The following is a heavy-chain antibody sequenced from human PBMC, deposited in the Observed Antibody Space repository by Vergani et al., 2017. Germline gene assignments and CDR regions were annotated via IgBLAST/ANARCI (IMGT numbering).Heavy chain of an antibody. J-gene: IGHJ4*01. CDR2: ISSDGGST. D-gene: IGHD2/OR15-2a*01. CDR1: GFTFSTYA. CDR3: VKEKIDLGSYFFDS. Sequence: EVQLLESGGGLVQPGGSLRLSCAASGFTFSTYAMTWVRQDPGKGLEWVSTISSDGGSTYYADSVKGRFTISRDNSKNTLSLQMNSLTAEDTAIYYCVKEKIDLGSYFFDSWGHGILVTVSS. V-gene: IGHV3-23*01.